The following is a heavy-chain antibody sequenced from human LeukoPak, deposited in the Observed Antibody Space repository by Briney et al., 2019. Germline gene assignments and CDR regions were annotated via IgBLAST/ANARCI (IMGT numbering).Heavy chain of an antibody. Sequence: WGSLRLSCAASGFSFSNYAMHWVRQAPGKGLEWVAVIWYDGSNKYYADSVKGRFTISRDNSKNTLYLQMNSLRAEDTAVYYCARSGLDYGDYDAFDIWGQGTMVTVSS. V-gene: IGHV3-33*08. D-gene: IGHD4-17*01. J-gene: IGHJ3*02. CDR1: GFSFSNYA. CDR3: ARSGLDYGDYDAFDI. CDR2: IWYDGSNK.